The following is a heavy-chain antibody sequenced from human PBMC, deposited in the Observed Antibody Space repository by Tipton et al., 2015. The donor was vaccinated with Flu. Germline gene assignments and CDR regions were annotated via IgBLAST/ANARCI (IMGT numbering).Heavy chain of an antibody. D-gene: IGHD1-26*01. J-gene: IGHJ5*02. V-gene: IGHV1-2*02. CDR2: INPNSGDT. Sequence: QLVQSGAEVKRPGASVKVSCKAFGYSFTAYYMHWVRQAPGQGLEWMGWINPNSGDTRYAQKFQGRATMTRDTSITTVYMEVNGLTSDDTAVYYCARDSGILGAKNSFDPWGQGTLVTVSS. CDR1: GYSFTAYY. CDR3: ARDSGILGAKNSFDP.